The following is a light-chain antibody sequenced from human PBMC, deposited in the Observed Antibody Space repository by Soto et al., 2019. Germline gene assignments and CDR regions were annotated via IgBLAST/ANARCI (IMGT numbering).Light chain of an antibody. CDR1: SSDVGGYNY. Sequence: QSVLTQPPSASRSPGQSVTISCTGTSSDVGGYNYVSWYQQYPGKAPKLMIYEVSKRPSGVPDRFSGSKSGNTASLIVSGLQAEDEADYYCSSYAGSNNLVFGGGTKLTVL. J-gene: IGLJ3*02. CDR2: EVS. CDR3: SSYAGSNNLV. V-gene: IGLV2-8*02.